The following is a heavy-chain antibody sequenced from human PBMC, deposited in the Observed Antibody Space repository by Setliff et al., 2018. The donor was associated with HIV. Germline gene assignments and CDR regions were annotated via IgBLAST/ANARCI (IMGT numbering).Heavy chain of an antibody. CDR3: AKTIGRYFDIFDN. CDR2: IYYSGTT. Sequence: ETLSLTCTVSGGSISSRTYYWGCIRQPPGKGLEWIGSIYYSGTTYYNPSLKSRVTTSVDTPKNQFSLKLNSVTAADTAVYYCAKTIGRYFDIFDNWGQGTLVTVSS. J-gene: IGHJ4*02. V-gene: IGHV4-39*01. D-gene: IGHD3-9*01. CDR1: GGSISSRTYY.